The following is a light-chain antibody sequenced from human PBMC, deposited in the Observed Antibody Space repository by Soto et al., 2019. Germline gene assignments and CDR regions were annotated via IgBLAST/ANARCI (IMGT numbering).Light chain of an antibody. CDR2: EVS. Sequence: QSALTQPPSVSGSPGQSVTIPCTGTSTDFVSYNRVSWYQQPPGTAPKLMIYEVSKRPSGVPDRFSGSKSGNTASLTISGLQAADEADYYCSLYTSANAYVFGTGTKVTVL. CDR1: STDFVSYNR. J-gene: IGLJ1*01. V-gene: IGLV2-18*01. CDR3: SLYTSANAYV.